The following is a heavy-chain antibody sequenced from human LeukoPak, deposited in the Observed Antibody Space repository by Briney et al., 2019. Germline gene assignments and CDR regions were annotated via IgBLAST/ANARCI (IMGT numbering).Heavy chain of an antibody. CDR1: GGSISSGSYY. Sequence: SETLSLTCTVSGGSISSGSYYWSWIRQPAGEGLEWIGRIYTSGSTNYNPSLKSRVTISVDTSKNQFSLKLSSVTAADTAVYYCARIGSSGRGDAFDIWGQGTMVTVSS. D-gene: IGHD6-6*01. CDR3: ARIGSSGRGDAFDI. CDR2: IYTSGST. J-gene: IGHJ3*02. V-gene: IGHV4-61*02.